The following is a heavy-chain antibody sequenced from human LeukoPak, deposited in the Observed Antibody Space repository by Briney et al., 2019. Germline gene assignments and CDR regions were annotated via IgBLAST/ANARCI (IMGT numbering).Heavy chain of an antibody. CDR1: GYSSSSGYY. J-gene: IGHJ5*02. CDR2: IYHSGST. CDR3: ARRLHGIVVVPADP. D-gene: IGHD2-2*01. Sequence: NSSETLSLTCAVSGYSSSSGYYWGWVRQPPGKGLEWIGSIYHSGSTYYNPSLKSRFTISVDTSKNQFSLKLSSVTAADTAVYYCARRLHGIVVVPADPWGQGTLVTVSS. V-gene: IGHV4-38-2*01.